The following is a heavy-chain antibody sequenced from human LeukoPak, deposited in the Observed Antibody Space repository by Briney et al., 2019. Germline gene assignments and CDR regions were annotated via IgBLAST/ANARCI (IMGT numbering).Heavy chain of an antibody. CDR2: ISGSGGST. CDR3: AKDRDGDYARDAFDI. V-gene: IGHV3-23*01. Sequence: GGSLRLSCAASGFTFSSYAMSWVRQAPGKGLEWGSAISGSGGSTYYADSVKGRFTISRDNSKNTLYLQMNSLRAEDTAVYYCAKDRDGDYARDAFDIWGQGTMVTVSS. CDR1: GFTFSSYA. J-gene: IGHJ3*02. D-gene: IGHD4-17*01.